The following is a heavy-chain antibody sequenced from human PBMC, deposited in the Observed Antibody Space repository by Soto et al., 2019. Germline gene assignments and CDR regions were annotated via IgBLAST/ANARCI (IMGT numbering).Heavy chain of an antibody. D-gene: IGHD1-1*01. CDR2: LTRHGTS. J-gene: IGHJ4*02. CDR1: GFPFSDYS. CDR3: TKRATTVPTPGNYFDS. Sequence: QPGGSLRLSCAASGFPFSDYSMSWVRQTPERGLEWVSSLTRHGTSYYADSVQGRFAVSRDNSKNTVSLQMHSLRAEDTALYYCTKRATTVPTPGNYFDSWGQGTLVTVSS. V-gene: IGHV3-23*01.